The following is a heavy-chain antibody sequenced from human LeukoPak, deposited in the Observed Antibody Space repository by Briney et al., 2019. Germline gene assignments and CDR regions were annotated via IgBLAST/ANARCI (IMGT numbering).Heavy chain of an antibody. V-gene: IGHV4-59*01. J-gene: IGHJ6*02. CDR2: IYYSGST. Sequence: PWETLSLTCTVSGGSISSYYWSWVRQPPGKGLEWIGYIYYSGSTNYNPSLKSRVTISVDTSKNQFSLKLSSVTAADTAVYYCARVYYYYYYGMDVWGQGTTVTVSS. CDR1: GGSISSYY. CDR3: ARVYYYYYYGMDV.